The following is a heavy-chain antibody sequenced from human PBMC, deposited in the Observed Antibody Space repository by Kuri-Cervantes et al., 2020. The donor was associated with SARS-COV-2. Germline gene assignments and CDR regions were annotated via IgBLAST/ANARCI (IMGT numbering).Heavy chain of an antibody. J-gene: IGHJ4*02. V-gene: IGHV1-18*01. CDR1: GDTFTSYG. CDR3: AIGPNYDSSGYFGLTFDY. CDR2: TSAYNGNT. Sequence: ASVKVSCKASGDTFTSYGISGVRQAPGQGLEWMGWTSAYNGNTNYAQKLQGRVTMTTDTSTSTAYMELRSLRSDDTAVYYCAIGPNYDSSGYFGLTFDYWGQGTMVTVSS. D-gene: IGHD3-22*01.